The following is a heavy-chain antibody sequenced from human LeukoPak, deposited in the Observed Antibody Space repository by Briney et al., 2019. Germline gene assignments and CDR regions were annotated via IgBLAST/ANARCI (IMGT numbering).Heavy chain of an antibody. CDR2: ITTYNGDT. V-gene: IGHV1-18*01. J-gene: IGHJ4*02. Sequence: ASVKVSCKAPGYAFTTYGLSWVRQAPGQGLEWMGWITTYNGDTDYAQKLQGRVTMTADTSTSTAYMELRSLSSDDTAVYYCAIVLPYFGYWGQGTLLTVSS. D-gene: IGHD3-10*01. CDR3: AIVLPYFGY. CDR1: GYAFTTYG.